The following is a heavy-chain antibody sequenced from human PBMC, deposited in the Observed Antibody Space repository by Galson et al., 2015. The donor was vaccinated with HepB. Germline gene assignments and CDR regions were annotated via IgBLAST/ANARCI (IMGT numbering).Heavy chain of an antibody. D-gene: IGHD2-21*01. CDR1: GFTFNSYV. J-gene: IGHJ4*02. CDR2: ISSSGDKT. Sequence: SLRLSCAASGFTFNSYVMSWVRQAPGKGLEWVSSISSSGDKTLYADSVKGRFTISRDNSKNTLYLQMNSLRAEDTAVYYCAKDRAYCGGDCYHPIDYWGQGTLVTVSS. V-gene: IGHV3-23*01. CDR3: AKDRAYCGGDCYHPIDY.